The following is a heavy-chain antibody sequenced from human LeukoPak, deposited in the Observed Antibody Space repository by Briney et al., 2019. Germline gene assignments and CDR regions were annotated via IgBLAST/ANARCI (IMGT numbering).Heavy chain of an antibody. J-gene: IGHJ6*02. Sequence: SVKVSCKASGGTFSSYAISWMRQAPGQGLEWMGGIIPIFGTANYAQKFQGRVTITADESTSTAYMELSSLRSEDTAVYYCARWVHGYCSSTSCYHYYYYGMDVWGQGTTVTVSS. D-gene: IGHD2-2*01. CDR1: GGTFSSYA. CDR2: IIPIFGTA. V-gene: IGHV1-69*13. CDR3: ARWVHGYCSSTSCYHYYYYGMDV.